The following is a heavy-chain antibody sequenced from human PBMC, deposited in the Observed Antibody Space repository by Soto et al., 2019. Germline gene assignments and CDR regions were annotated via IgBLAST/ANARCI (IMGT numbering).Heavy chain of an antibody. Sequence: EVQVLQSGGGLVQPGGSLRLSCAAYGLSFSRFAMSWVRQAPGKGLEWVATIHGSGAITNYADSVRGRFTISRDNSKDTMYLQLNTLRVEDTAVYYCAKDKGPGSFTNWCFDVWGRGTLVTVSS. CDR3: AKDKGPGSFTNWCFDV. CDR1: GLSFSRFA. D-gene: IGHD3-10*01. J-gene: IGHJ2*01. CDR2: IHGSGAIT. V-gene: IGHV3-23*01.